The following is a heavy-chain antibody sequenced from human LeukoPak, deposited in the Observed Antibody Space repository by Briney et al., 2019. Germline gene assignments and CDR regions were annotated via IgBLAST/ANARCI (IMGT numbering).Heavy chain of an antibody. J-gene: IGHJ4*02. D-gene: IGHD3-10*01. CDR1: GFTFSSYA. CDR2: ISGSGGST. V-gene: IGHV3-23*01. CDR3: AKEASYYYGSGCKGSLDY. Sequence: PGGSLRLSCAASGFTFSSYAMSWVRQAPGKGLEWVSAISGSGGSTYYADSVKGRFTISRDNSKNTLYLQMNSLRAEDTAVYYCAKEASYYYGSGCKGSLDYWGQGTLVTVSS.